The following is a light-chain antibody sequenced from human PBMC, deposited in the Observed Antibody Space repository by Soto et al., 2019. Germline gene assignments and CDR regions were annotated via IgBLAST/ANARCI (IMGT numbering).Light chain of an antibody. J-gene: IGLJ1*01. CDR3: QSYDSSLSGFYV. CDR2: ANS. CDR1: SSNIGAGYD. V-gene: IGLV1-40*01. Sequence: QSVLTQPPSVSGAPGQWVTISCTGSSSNIGAGYDVHWYQQLPGRAPKLLIYANSNRPSGVPDRSSGSRSGTSASQAITGLQAEDEGDYSCQSYDSSLSGFYVFGSGTKVTVL.